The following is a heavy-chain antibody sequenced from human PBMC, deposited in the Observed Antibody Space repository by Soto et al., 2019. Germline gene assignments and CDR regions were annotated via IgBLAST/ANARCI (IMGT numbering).Heavy chain of an antibody. CDR1: GFTFSSYA. J-gene: IGHJ2*01. CDR3: ARGVNCSGGSCYSDLRRVYNKNWYFDL. CDR2: ISGGGGST. D-gene: IGHD2-15*01. Sequence: EGQLLESGGGLVQPGGSLRLSCAASGFTFSSYAMGWVRQAPGKGLEWVSAISGGGGSTYYADSVKGRFTISRDDSKNTLSLQLNSLRAEDTAVYYCARGVNCSGGSCYSDLRRVYNKNWYFDLWGRGTLVTVSS. V-gene: IGHV3-23*01.